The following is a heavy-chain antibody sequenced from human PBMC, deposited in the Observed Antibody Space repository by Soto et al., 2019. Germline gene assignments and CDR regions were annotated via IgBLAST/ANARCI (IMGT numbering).Heavy chain of an antibody. CDR3: ARDPKTGISYFDV. J-gene: IGHJ4*02. CDR1: GFTFNTYS. CDR2: IGATGTTK. Sequence: GGSLRLSCRASGFTFNTYSMNWVRQAPGRGLEWISFIGATGTTKYYADSVKGRFTVSRDNAGNSLYLQMSSLRAEDTAVYYCARDPKTGISYFDVSGQGALVTVSS. D-gene: IGHD1-1*01. V-gene: IGHV3-48*01.